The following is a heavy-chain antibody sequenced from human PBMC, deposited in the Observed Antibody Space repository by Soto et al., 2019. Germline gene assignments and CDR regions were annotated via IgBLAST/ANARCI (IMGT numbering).Heavy chain of an antibody. CDR1: GFTFSSYA. D-gene: IGHD3-3*01. J-gene: IGHJ4*02. CDR2: ISGSGGST. V-gene: IGHV3-23*01. Sequence: HPGGSLRLSCAASGFTFSSYAMSWVRQAPGEGLEWVSAISGSGGSTYYADSVKGRFTISRDNSKNTLYLQMNSLRAEDTAVYYCAKDRVKGVLFGVVPYYFDYWGQGTLVTVSS. CDR3: AKDRVKGVLFGVVPYYFDY.